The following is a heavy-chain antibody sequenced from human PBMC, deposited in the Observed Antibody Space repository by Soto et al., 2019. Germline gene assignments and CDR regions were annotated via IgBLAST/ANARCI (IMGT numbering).Heavy chain of an antibody. CDR1: GFTFSSYA. CDR2: ISYDGSNK. V-gene: IGHV3-30-3*01. J-gene: IGHJ6*02. D-gene: IGHD1-7*01. Sequence: GGSLRLSCAASGFTFSSYAMHWVRQAPGKGLEWVAVISYDGSNKYYADSVKGRFTISRDNSKNTLYLQMNSLRAEDTAVYYCASLPSGTTTYYYYGMDVWGQGTTVTVSS. CDR3: ASLPSGTTTYYYYGMDV.